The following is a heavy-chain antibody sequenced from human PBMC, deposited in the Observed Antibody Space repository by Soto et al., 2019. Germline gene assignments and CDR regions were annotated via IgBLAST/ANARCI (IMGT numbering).Heavy chain of an antibody. Sequence: PGGSLRLSCAASGFTFSSYGMHWVRQAPGKGLEWVAVIWYDGSNKYYADSVKGRFTISRDNSKNTLYLQMNSLRAEDTAAYYCAREKVDAYYMDVWGKGTTVTISS. V-gene: IGHV3-33*01. CDR1: GFTFSSYG. CDR3: AREKVDAYYMDV. D-gene: IGHD5-12*01. CDR2: IWYDGSNK. J-gene: IGHJ6*03.